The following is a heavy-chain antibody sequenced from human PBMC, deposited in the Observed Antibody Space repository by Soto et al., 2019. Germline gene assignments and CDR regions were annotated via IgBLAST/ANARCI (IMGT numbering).Heavy chain of an antibody. J-gene: IGHJ4*01. CDR1: GFTFSSYG. Sequence: GGSLRLSCSASGFTFSSYGMSWARQATRKGLEWVSGVNWSGGSTGNEVSVKGRFTISRDNAKNSLYLQMNSLRAEDPAFHYRVRGASLNFDYWGHRTLVSVSS. CDR2: VNWSGGST. CDR3: VRGASLNFDY. D-gene: IGHD1-26*01. V-gene: IGHV3-20*04.